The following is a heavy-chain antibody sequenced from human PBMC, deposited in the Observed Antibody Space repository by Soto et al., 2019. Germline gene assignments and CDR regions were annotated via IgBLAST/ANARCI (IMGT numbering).Heavy chain of an antibody. D-gene: IGHD3-10*01. V-gene: IGHV4-59*01. J-gene: IGHJ4*02. CDR2: IYASGAT. CDR3: ARSHSFDGSIYHYYFDF. CDR1: GGSLSTYY. Sequence: PSETLSLTCTVSGGSLSTYYWSWIRQPPGGTLEWIGYIYASGATTYNPSLESRVTMSVDMPNNEFSLELTSLTAADTAVYYCARSHSFDGSIYHYYFDFWGQGTLVTVSS.